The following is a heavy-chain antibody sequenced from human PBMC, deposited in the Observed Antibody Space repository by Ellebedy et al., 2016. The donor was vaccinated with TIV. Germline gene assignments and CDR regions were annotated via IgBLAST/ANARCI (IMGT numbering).Heavy chain of an antibody. Sequence: GGSLRLSCAASGFTFRSYDMHWVRQATGKGLEWVSAIGNAGDTYYPGSVKGRFTISRENAKNSLYLQMNSLRAEDTAVYYCARVRFGDTAVDYWGQGTLVTVSS. CDR1: GFTFRSYD. J-gene: IGHJ4*02. CDR3: ARVRFGDTAVDY. D-gene: IGHD5-18*01. V-gene: IGHV3-13*01. CDR2: IGNAGDT.